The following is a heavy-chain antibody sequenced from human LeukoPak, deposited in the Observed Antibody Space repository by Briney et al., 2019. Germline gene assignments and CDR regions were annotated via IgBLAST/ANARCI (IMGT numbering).Heavy chain of an antibody. V-gene: IGHV1-69*13. J-gene: IGHJ4*02. CDR2: IIPIFGTA. D-gene: IGHD2/OR15-2a*01. CDR3: ARGAFDSTSLDY. Sequence: ASVKVSCKASGYTFTSYAMNWVRQAPGQGLEWMGGIIPIFGTANYAQKFQGRVTITADESTSTAYMELSSLRSEDTAVYYCARGAFDSTSLDYWGQGTLVTVSS. CDR1: GYTFTSYA.